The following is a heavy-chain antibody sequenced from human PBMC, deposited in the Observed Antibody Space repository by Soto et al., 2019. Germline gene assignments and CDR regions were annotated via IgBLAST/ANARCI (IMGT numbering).Heavy chain of an antibody. CDR1: GFPGGTSY. D-gene: IGHD3-3*01. J-gene: IGHJ6*02. CDR2: IQIGGKT. V-gene: IGHV3-53*01. Sequence: GGSLRLSCAASGFPGGTSYIHWVRQAPGKGLEWVSAIQIGGKTYYADSVKGRFIISRDNSENTVYLQMSSLRAEDTAVYFCGREKVLRFLEWLPRQGMDVWGQGTTVNVSS. CDR3: GREKVLRFLEWLPRQGMDV.